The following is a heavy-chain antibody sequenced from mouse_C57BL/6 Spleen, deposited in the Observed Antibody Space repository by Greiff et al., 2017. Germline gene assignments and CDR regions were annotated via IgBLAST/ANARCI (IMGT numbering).Heavy chain of an antibody. D-gene: IGHD1-1*01. CDR3: ARDTTVVAEAMDY. J-gene: IGHJ4*01. Sequence: EVQLQQSGPELVKPGASVKISCKASGYTFTDYYMNWVKQSHGKSLEWIGDINPNNGGTSYNQKFKGKATLTVDKSSSTAYMELRSLTSEDSAVYYCARDTTVVAEAMDYWGQGTSVTVSS. CDR2: INPNNGGT. V-gene: IGHV1-26*01. CDR1: GYTFTDYY.